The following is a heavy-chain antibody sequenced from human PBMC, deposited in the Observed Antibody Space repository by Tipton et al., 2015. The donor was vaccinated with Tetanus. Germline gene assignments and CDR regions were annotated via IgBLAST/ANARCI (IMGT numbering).Heavy chain of an antibody. V-gene: IGHV4-61*01. Sequence: TLSLTCTVSGGSVRSGSYSWNWIRQPPGKGLEWIGHIYYTGATSYNSSLQSRVTLSIDTSKNQFSLKMTSVTAADTAVYFCEGDDYYETSLRDYYGEEVWGQGTTVTVSS. CDR1: GGSVRSGSYS. D-gene: IGHD3-16*01. CDR2: IYYTGAT. CDR3: EGDDYYETSLRDYYGEEV. J-gene: IGHJ6*02.